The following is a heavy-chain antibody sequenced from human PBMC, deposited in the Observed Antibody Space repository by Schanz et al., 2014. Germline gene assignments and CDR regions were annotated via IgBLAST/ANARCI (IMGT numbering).Heavy chain of an antibody. J-gene: IGHJ4*02. CDR3: ARDQSPYTNSSDVRYFDL. CDR2: INPSGGGT. V-gene: IGHV1-46*01. D-gene: IGHD6-6*01. CDR1: GYTFVSYS. Sequence: QVQLVQSGAEVKKPGASVKVSCKASGYTFVSYSMHWVRQAPGQGLEWMGIINPSGGGTSYALRFQDRVTVTRDTSRSTVYMELRSLRSDDTAVYYCARDQSPYTNSSDVRYFDLWGQGTLVTVSS.